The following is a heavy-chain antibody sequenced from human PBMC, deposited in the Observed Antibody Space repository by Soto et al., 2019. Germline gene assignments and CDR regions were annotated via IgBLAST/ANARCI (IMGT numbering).Heavy chain of an antibody. Sequence: QVTLKESGPVLVKPPETLTLRCTVSGLSITDSEMGVSWIRQPPGQPLEWLAHIDSGGGKSYRTFLTSRLAISKDTSKSQIVLTMTNMDPADTATYYCARRHLAVAVSPWFDPWGEGITVTVSA. J-gene: IGHJ5*02. CDR3: ARRHLAVAVSPWFDP. CDR1: GLSITDSEMG. CDR2: IDSGGGK. V-gene: IGHV2-26*01. D-gene: IGHD6-19*01.